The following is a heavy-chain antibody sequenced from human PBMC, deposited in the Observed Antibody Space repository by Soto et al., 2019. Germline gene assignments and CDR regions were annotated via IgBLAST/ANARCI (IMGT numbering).Heavy chain of an antibody. CDR3: AKGRFYSGANWFDP. CDR1: GFTFSDSA. V-gene: IGHV3-23*01. D-gene: IGHD6-19*01. J-gene: IGHJ5*02. Sequence: GGSLRLSCAASGFTFSDSAMSWVRQAPGKGLEWVSDITGNGRITYYSDSVRGRFTISRDNSNSTVYLQMDSLRAEDTAVYYCAKGRFYSGANWFDPWGQGTLVTVSS. CDR2: ITGNGRIT.